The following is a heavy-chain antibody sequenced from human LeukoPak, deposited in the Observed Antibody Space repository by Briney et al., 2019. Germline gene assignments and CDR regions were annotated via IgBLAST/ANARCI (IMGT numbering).Heavy chain of an antibody. CDR1: GGSISSYY. Sequence: SETLSLTCTVSGGSISSYYWSWIRQPPGKGLEWIGYIYYSGSTNYNPSLKSRVTISVDTSKNQFSLKLSSVTAADTAVYYCARDFGSSGGWYYYYMDVWGKGTTVTVSS. CDR2: IYYSGST. J-gene: IGHJ6*03. V-gene: IGHV4-59*12. D-gene: IGHD6-6*01. CDR3: ARDFGSSGGWYYYYMDV.